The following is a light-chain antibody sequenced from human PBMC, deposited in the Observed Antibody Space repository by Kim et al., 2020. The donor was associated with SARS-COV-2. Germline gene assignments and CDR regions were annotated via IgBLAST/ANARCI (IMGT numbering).Light chain of an antibody. V-gene: IGKV3-11*01. CDR3: QQRGN. CDR2: DAS. CDR1: HSVATY. J-gene: IGKJ5*01. Sequence: PLALVPADRATRSYRASHSVATYFAGYQQKPGQAPRLLIYDASKRATGIPARLRGSGSGTDFTLTIGTLEPEDSAVYYCQQRGNFGQGTRLEIK.